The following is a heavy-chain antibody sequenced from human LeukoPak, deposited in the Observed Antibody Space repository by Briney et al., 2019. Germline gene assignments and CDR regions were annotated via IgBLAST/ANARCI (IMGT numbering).Heavy chain of an antibody. CDR2: IYYSGST. V-gene: IGHV4-39*07. J-gene: IGHJ3*02. CDR3: ARLTVTTLGGYAFDI. Sequence: SETLSLTCTVSGGSISSSSYYWGWIRQPPGKGLEWIGSIYYSGSTYYNPSLKSRVTISVDTSKNQFSLKLSSVTAADTAVYYCARLTVTTLGGYAFDIWGQGTMVTVSS. D-gene: IGHD3-16*01. CDR1: GGSISSSSYY.